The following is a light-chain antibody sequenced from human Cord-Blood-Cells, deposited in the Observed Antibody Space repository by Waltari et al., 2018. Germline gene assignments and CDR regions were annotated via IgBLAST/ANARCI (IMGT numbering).Light chain of an antibody. Sequence: DIQMTQSPSSLSASVGDRATITCRASQSISSYLNWYQQKPGKAPKLLIYAASSLQSGVPSRFSGSGSGTEFTLTISSLQPEDFATYYCQQSYSTPRLTFGGGTKVEIK. CDR3: QQSYSTPRLT. J-gene: IGKJ4*01. CDR2: AAS. CDR1: QSISSY. V-gene: IGKV1-39*01.